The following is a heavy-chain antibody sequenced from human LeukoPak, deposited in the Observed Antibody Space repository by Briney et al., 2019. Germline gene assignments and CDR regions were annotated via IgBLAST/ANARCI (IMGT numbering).Heavy chain of an antibody. CDR2: IYHSGST. CDR1: GASISSSNW. Sequence: SETLSLTCAVSGASISSSNWWSWVRQPPGKGLEWIGEIYHSGSTNYNPSLKSRVTISVDKSKNQFSLKLSSVTAADTAVYYCATITVTTYPIDAFDIWGQGTMVTVSS. CDR3: ATITVTTYPIDAFDI. V-gene: IGHV4-4*02. J-gene: IGHJ3*02. D-gene: IGHD4-17*01.